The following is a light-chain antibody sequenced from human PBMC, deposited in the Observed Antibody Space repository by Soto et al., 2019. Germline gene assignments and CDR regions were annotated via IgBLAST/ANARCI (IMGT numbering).Light chain of an antibody. CDR1: QSVSSRW. CDR2: GAS. V-gene: IGKV3-20*01. J-gene: IGKJ2*01. CDR3: QQYSSSPPRT. Sequence: EIVLTQSPGTLSLSPGERATLSCRASQSVSSRWLAWYQQTAGQAPRLLIYGASSRATGIPDRFSGSGSGTDFTLTISSLEPEDFAVYYCQQYSSSPPRTFGQGTKLEIK.